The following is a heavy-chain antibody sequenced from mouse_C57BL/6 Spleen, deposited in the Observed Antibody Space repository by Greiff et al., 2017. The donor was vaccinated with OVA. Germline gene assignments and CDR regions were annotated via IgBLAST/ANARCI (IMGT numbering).Heavy chain of an antibody. CDR1: GYAFSSYW. D-gene: IGHD1-1*01. CDR3: ARSEGLITTVGYYFDY. V-gene: IGHV1-80*01. CDR2: IYPGDGDT. Sequence: QVQLKQSGAELVKPGASVKIPCKASGYAFSSYWMNWVKQRPGKGLEWIGQIYPGDGDTNYNGKFKGKATLTADKSSSTAYMQLSSLTSEDSAVYFCARSEGLITTVGYYFDYWGQGTTLTVSS. J-gene: IGHJ2*01.